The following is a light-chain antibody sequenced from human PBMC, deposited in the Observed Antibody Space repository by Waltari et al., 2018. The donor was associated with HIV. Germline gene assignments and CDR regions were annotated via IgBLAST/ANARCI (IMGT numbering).Light chain of an antibody. CDR2: CGS. CDR1: PTVASAY. J-gene: IGKJ1*01. CDR3: QYYRASSGA. V-gene: IGKV3-20*01. Sequence: EIVLTQSPGTLSLSPGERATLSCRASPTVASAYIAWYQQRPGQAPRLLVYCGSSRAAGIPERCSGSGSGADFTLSIRRLEPEDVAVYYCQYYRASSGAFGQGTKVEIQ.